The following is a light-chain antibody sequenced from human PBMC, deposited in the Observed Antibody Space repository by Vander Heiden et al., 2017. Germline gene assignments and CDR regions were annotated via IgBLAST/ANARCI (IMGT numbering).Light chain of an antibody. CDR2: LGS. Sequence: DIVMTQSPLSLPVPPGEPASFSCRSSQSLLHSNGYNYLDWYLQKSGQSPQLLIYLGSNRAAGVPDRFSGSGSGTDFTLKISRVEAEDVGIYYCMQALQTPPTFGQGTKVEIK. V-gene: IGKV2-28*01. CDR1: QSLLHSNGYNY. J-gene: IGKJ1*01. CDR3: MQALQTPPT.